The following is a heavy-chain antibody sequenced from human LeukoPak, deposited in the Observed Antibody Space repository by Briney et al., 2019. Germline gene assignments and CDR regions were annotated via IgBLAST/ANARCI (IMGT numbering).Heavy chain of an antibody. J-gene: IGHJ4*02. Sequence: GGSLRLSCVASGFTFGSYAMSWVRQAPGKGLEWVSTLSGSGASTSYADSVKGRFTISRDNSKNTLYLQMNSLRAEDTARYYCAKQKGYCSGGSCYYSDYGGQGTLV. D-gene: IGHD2-15*01. V-gene: IGHV3-23*01. CDR1: GFTFGSYA. CDR3: AKQKGYCSGGSCYYSDY. CDR2: LSGSGAST.